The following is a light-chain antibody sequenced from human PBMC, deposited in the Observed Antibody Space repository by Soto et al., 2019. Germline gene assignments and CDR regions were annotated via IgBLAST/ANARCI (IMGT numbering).Light chain of an antibody. CDR1: NNDVGFYNY. Sequence: QSAMTQPRSVAGSPGHSVTISCTGTNNDVGFYNYVSWYQQQLGNAPKLLIYDVNKRPSGGPPRFSGSKSDNTASLTISGLQAADEADYYCNSYAGGLVLFCGGTKLTVL. J-gene: IGLJ2*01. V-gene: IGLV2-11*01. CDR2: DVN. CDR3: NSYAGGLVL.